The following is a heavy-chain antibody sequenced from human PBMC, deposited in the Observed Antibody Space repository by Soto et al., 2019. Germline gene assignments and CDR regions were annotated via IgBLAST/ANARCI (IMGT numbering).Heavy chain of an antibody. CDR1: GFTFTTYW. CDR2: IRQDGGAQ. J-gene: IGHJ4*02. CDR3: VRGGHGSGSYLGSY. D-gene: IGHD3-10*01. Sequence: EVQLVESGGGLAEPGGSLRLSCVASGFTFTTYWMSWVRQAPGKGLEWVANIRQDGGAQYYVDSVKGRFTISRDNAKNSVYLQMDSLRAEDTAVYYCVRGGHGSGSYLGSYWGQGILVTVSS. V-gene: IGHV3-7*03.